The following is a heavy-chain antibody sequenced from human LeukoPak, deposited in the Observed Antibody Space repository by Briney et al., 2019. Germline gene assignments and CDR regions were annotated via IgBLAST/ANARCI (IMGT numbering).Heavy chain of an antibody. CDR1: GFTFSSYS. D-gene: IGHD3-16*01. Sequence: GGSLRLSCAASGFTFSSYSMNWVRQAPGKGLEWVSYISSSSSTIYYADSVKGRFTISRDNAKNSLYLQMNSLRAEDTAVYYCASYDYVWGSPRAFDIWGQGTMVTVSS. CDR2: ISSSSSTI. J-gene: IGHJ3*02. V-gene: IGHV3-48*04. CDR3: ASYDYVWGSPRAFDI.